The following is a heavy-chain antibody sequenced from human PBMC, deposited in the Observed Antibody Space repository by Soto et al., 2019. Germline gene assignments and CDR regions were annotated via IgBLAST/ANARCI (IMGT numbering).Heavy chain of an antibody. CDR1: GLIVSDNY. CDR3: AKVAKSGVVIEYFDS. Sequence: PGGSLRLSCVASGLIVSDNYMNWVRQAPGKGLEWVSIIYAGGSTYYADSVKGRFTVSRDNSKNTVYVQMNSLRVEDTAVYYCAKVAKSGVVIEYFDSWGQGSVVTVSS. D-gene: IGHD3-3*01. V-gene: IGHV3-53*01. J-gene: IGHJ4*02. CDR2: IYAGGST.